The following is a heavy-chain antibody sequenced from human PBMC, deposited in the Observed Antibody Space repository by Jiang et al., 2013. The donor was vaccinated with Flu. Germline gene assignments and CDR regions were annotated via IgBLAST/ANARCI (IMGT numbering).Heavy chain of an antibody. CDR2: IYYSGST. D-gene: IGHD3-10*01. J-gene: IGHJ6*04. V-gene: IGHV4-59*01. Sequence: EWIGYIYYSGSTNYNPSLKSRVTISVDTSKNQFSLKLSSVTAADTAVYYCARLNYYGSGSYDYYYYGMDVWGKGTTVTVSS. CDR3: ARLNYYGSGSYDYYYYGMDV.